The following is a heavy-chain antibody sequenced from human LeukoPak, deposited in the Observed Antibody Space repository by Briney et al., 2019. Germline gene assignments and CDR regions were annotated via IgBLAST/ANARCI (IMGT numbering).Heavy chain of an antibody. D-gene: IGHD5-18*01. Sequence: SETLSLTCTVSGGSISSYYWSWIRQPPGKGLEWIGYIYYSGSTNYNPSLRSRVTISVDTSKNQFSPKLSSVTAADTAVYYCARVTHTAMVRGYYYYMDVWGKGTTVTVSS. V-gene: IGHV4-59*01. CDR3: ARVTHTAMVRGYYYYMDV. CDR1: GGSISSYY. J-gene: IGHJ6*03. CDR2: IYYSGST.